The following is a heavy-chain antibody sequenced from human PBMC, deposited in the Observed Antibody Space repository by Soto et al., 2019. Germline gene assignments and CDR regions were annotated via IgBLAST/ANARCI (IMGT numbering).Heavy chain of an antibody. CDR1: GGSFSGYY. CDR3: AVGYCSGGSCNFDY. CDR2: INHSGST. V-gene: IGHV4-34*01. Sequence: QVQLQQWGAGLLKPSETLSLTCAVYGGSFSGYYWSWIRQPPGKGLEWIGEINHSGSTNYNPSLKRRVTISVDTSKNQFSLKLSSVTAADTAVYYCAVGYCSGGSCNFDYWGQGTLVTVSS. J-gene: IGHJ4*02. D-gene: IGHD2-15*01.